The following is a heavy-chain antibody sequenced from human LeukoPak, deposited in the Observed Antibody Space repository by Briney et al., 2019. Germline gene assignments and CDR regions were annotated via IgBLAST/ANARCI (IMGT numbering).Heavy chain of an antibody. Sequence: ASVKVSCKASGYTFTSYYMHWVRQAPGQGLEWMGIINPSGGSTSYAQKFQGRVTMTRDTSTSTVYMELSSLRSEDTAVCYCARDPLHYDFWSGYEAAEYFQHWGQGTLVTVSS. V-gene: IGHV1-46*01. CDR3: ARDPLHYDFWSGYEAAEYFQH. D-gene: IGHD3-3*01. CDR1: GYTFTSYY. J-gene: IGHJ1*01. CDR2: INPSGGST.